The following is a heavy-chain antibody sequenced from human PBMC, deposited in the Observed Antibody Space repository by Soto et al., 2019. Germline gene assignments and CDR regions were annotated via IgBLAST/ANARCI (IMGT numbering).Heavy chain of an antibody. J-gene: IGHJ5*02. CDR3: ASYASGSYPRFDP. Sequence: SETLSLACTVSGGSISSYYWSWIRQPPGKGLEWIGYIYYSGSTNYNPSLKSRVTISVDTSKNQFSLKLSSVTAADTAVYYCASYASGSYPRFDPWGQRTLVTVS. CDR1: GGSISSYY. V-gene: IGHV4-59*01. CDR2: IYYSGST. D-gene: IGHD3-10*01.